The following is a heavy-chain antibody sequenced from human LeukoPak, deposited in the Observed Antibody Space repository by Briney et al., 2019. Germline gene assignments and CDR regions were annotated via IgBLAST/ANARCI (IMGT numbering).Heavy chain of an antibody. V-gene: IGHV4-34*01. D-gene: IGHD2-15*01. CDR2: INHSGST. CDR3: ARHPVGYCSGGSCYRFDY. CDR1: GGSFSGYY. Sequence: SETLSLTCAVYGGSFSGYYWSWIRQPPGKGLEWIGEINHSGSTNYNPSLKSRVTISVATSKNQFSLKLSSVTAADTAVYYCARHPVGYCSGGSCYRFDYWGQGTLVTVSS. J-gene: IGHJ4*02.